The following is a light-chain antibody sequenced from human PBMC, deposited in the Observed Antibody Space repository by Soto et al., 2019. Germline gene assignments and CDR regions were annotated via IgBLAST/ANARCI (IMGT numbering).Light chain of an antibody. CDR3: QQYGSSPPIT. V-gene: IGKV3-20*01. Sequence: EIVLTQSPATLSLSPGERATLSCIASQSVRTYLAWYQVKPGRAPRLLIYGASSRTAGIPDRFSGSGSGTDFTLTISRLEPEDFAVYYCQQYGSSPPITFGQGTRLEIK. J-gene: IGKJ5*01. CDR1: QSVRTY. CDR2: GAS.